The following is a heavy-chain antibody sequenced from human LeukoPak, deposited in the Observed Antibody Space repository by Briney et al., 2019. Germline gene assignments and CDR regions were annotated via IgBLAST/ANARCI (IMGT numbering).Heavy chain of an antibody. J-gene: IGHJ5*01. V-gene: IGHV4-39*01. CDR3: ARTSSWYAGAWFDS. CDR2: IYFSGTP. Sequence: KTSETLSLTCTVSRVSIRTADYYWAWVRQPPGEGLEWLGSIYFSGTPYFNPSLKSRFAVSIDTSKNQLSLKVTSVNASDTAVYFCARTSSWYAGAWFDSWGQGTLVTVSS. CDR1: RVSIRTADYY. D-gene: IGHD6-13*01.